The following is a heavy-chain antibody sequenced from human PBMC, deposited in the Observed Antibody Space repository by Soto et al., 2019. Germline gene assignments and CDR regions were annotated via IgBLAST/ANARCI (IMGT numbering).Heavy chain of an antibody. CDR2: IYPGDSDT. CDR3: ARRALYSSDPYYFDY. D-gene: IGHD6-25*01. V-gene: IGHV5-51*01. J-gene: IGHJ4*02. Sequence: ESLKTSFTGSGDSFTSYWLGWVRQIPGKGLERMGIIYPGDSDTRYSPSFQGQVTISADKSISTAYLQWSSLKASDTAMYYCARRALYSSDPYYFDYWGQGTLVTVSS. CDR1: GDSFTSYW.